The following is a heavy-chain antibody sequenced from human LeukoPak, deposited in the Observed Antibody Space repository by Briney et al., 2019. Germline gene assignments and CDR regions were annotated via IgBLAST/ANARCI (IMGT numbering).Heavy chain of an antibody. CDR2: IWYDGSKK. CDR1: GFTFSSYG. V-gene: IGHV3-33*06. CDR3: AKAMVRGVITAYYYSGMDV. D-gene: IGHD3-10*01. Sequence: GRSLRLSCAASGFTFSSYGMDWFRQAPGKVLGWVAVIWYDGSKKYYADSVKGRSTIYRDNSKNTLYLQMKSLRAEDTAVYYCAKAMVRGVITAYYYSGMDVWGQGTTVTVSS. J-gene: IGHJ6*02.